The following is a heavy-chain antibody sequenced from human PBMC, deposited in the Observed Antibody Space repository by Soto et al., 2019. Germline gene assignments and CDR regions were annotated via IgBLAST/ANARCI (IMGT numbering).Heavy chain of an antibody. J-gene: IGHJ5*02. D-gene: IGHD5-12*01. CDR1: GYPFSKYG. CDR3: ATSYDSGFDP. Sequence: QLQLVQSGGEVKKPGASVRVSCEAYGYPFSKYGISWIRQAPGQGLEWMGWIKPDNGNTDYAQKFQCRVTMTTDTSSNTAYMELRSLRSDDTAVYYCATSYDSGFDPWGQGTLVSVSS. V-gene: IGHV1-18*04. CDR2: IKPDNGNT.